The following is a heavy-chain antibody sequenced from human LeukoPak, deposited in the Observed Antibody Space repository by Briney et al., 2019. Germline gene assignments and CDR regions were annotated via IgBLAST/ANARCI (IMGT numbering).Heavy chain of an antibody. J-gene: IGHJ4*02. CDR2: IYTSGST. D-gene: IGHD6-19*01. Sequence: MTSETLSLTCSVSGGSISSYYWNWIRQPAGKGLEWVGRIYTSGSTNYNPSLKSRVSMSVDTSKNQFSLKLSSVTAADTAVYYCARGKVVAGTPGQNSWDYWGQGTLVTVSS. CDR3: ARGKVVAGTPGQNSWDY. CDR1: GGSISSYY. V-gene: IGHV4-4*07.